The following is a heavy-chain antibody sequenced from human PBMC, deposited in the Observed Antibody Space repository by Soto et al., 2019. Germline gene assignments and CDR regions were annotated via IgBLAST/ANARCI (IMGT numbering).Heavy chain of an antibody. CDR1: GGSISSSSYY. CDR2: IYYSGST. CDR3: ATRWGSSSWYYFDY. V-gene: IGHV4-39*01. Sequence: PSETLSLTCTVSGGSISSSSYYWGWIRQPPGKGLEWIGSIYYSGSTYYNPSLKSRVTISVDTSKNQFSLKLSSVTAADTAVYYCATRWGSSSWYYFDYWGQGTLVTVSS. D-gene: IGHD6-13*01. J-gene: IGHJ4*02.